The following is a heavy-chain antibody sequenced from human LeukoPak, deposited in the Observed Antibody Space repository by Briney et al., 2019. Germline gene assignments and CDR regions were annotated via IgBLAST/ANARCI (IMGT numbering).Heavy chain of an antibody. Sequence: KPGGSLRLSCAASGFTFSDAWMNWVRQAPGKGLEWVGRVKSEIDGGTVDYPTPVKGRFAISRDDGQKTMYLEMNNLKIDDTDMYYCTTDLPGYNWNSDWFDPWGQGTLVIVSS. V-gene: IGHV3-15*01. CDR3: TTDLPGYNWNSDWFDP. CDR1: GFTFSDAW. J-gene: IGHJ5*02. CDR2: VKSEIDGGTV. D-gene: IGHD1-20*01.